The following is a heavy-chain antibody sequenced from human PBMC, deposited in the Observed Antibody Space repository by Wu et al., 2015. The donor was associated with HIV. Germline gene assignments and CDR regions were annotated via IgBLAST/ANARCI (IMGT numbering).Heavy chain of an antibody. V-gene: IGHV1-69*05. D-gene: IGHD6-13*01. Sequence: QVQLVQSGAEVKKPGSSVKVSCKASGGTFSSYAISWVRQAPGQGLEWMGRIIPIFGTANYAQKFQGRVTITTDESTSTAYMELSSLRSEDTAVYYCARARPVRSSSHIISYFDYWGQGTLVTVSS. J-gene: IGHJ4*02. CDR1: GGTFSSYA. CDR2: IIPIFGTA. CDR3: ARARPVRSSSHIISYFDY.